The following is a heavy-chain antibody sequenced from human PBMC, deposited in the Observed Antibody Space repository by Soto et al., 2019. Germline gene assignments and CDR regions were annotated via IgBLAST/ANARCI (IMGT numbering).Heavy chain of an antibody. J-gene: IGHJ4*02. CDR2: IYYSGST. Sequence: SETLSLTCTVSGGSISSYYWSWIRQPPGKGLEWIGYIYYSGSTNYNPSLKSRVTISVDTSKNQFSLKLSSVTAADTAVYYCARYSSGSFDYWGQGTLVTVSS. V-gene: IGHV4-59*01. D-gene: IGHD6-19*01. CDR3: ARYSSGSFDY. CDR1: GGSISSYY.